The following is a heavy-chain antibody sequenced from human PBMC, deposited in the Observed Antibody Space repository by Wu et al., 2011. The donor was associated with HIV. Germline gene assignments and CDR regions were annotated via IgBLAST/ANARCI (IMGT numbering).Heavy chain of an antibody. CDR1: GGTFSNYA. D-gene: IGHD1-26*01. J-gene: IGHJ4*02. CDR3: ARGVGSYYGGEYYFDY. V-gene: IGHV1-69*05. Sequence: QVQLVQSGAEVKKPGSSVKVSCKASGGTFSNYAISWVRQAPGQGLEWMGGITPIFATVNYAQKFQGRVTITTDESTSTAYMELSSLRSEDTAVYYCARGVGSYYGGEYYFDYWGQGTLVTVSS. CDR2: ITPIFATV.